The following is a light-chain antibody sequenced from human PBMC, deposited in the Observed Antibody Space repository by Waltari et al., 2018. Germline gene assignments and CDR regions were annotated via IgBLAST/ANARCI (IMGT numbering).Light chain of an antibody. V-gene: IGKV3-20*01. Sequence: EIVLTQSPGTLSLSPGERVTLSCRASQSVSSSYLAWYQQKPGQAPRLLIYAASTRATGIPDRFRGSESGTDFTLTISRLEPEDVAVYYCQQYGSSLYIFGQGTKLEIK. CDR1: QSVSSSY. CDR3: QQYGSSLYI. CDR2: AAS. J-gene: IGKJ2*01.